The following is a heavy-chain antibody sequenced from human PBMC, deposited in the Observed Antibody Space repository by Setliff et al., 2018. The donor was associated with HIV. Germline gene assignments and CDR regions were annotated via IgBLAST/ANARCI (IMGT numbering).Heavy chain of an antibody. V-gene: IGHV1-18*01. CDR1: GYTFSSFA. CDR2: ISGYNGHT. D-gene: IGHD6-19*01. J-gene: IGHJ3*02. CDR3: ARYASYTSDWREAFDI. Sequence: GASVKVSCKASGYTFSSFAMSWVRQAPGQGLEWVAWISGYNGHTNYAQKFQARVTMTIDSSTTTAYMELRSLRADDTALYYCARYASYTSDWREAFDIWGQGTMVTVSS.